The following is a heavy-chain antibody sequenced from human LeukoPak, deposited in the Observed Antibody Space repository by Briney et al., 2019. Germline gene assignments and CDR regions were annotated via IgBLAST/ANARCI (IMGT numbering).Heavy chain of an antibody. CDR1: GFTFSSYA. J-gene: IGHJ4*02. Sequence: GGSLRLSCAASGFTFSSYAMSWVRQAPGKGLESVAAISGSGGSTYYADSVKGRFTISRDNSKNTLYLQMNSLRAEDTAVYYCAKDLLSNYYGSGIGWGFDYWGQGSLVTVSS. D-gene: IGHD3-10*01. CDR3: AKDLLSNYYGSGIGWGFDY. V-gene: IGHV3-23*01. CDR2: ISGSGGST.